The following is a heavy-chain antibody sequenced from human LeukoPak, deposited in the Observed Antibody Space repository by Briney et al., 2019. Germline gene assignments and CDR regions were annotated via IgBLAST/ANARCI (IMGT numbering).Heavy chain of an antibody. CDR3: AKDLGEMATINMDV. CDR1: GFTFDDYA. D-gene: IGHD5-24*01. J-gene: IGHJ6*03. V-gene: IGHV3-23*01. Sequence: GGSLRLSCAASGFTFDDYAMHWVRQAPGKGLEWVSAISGSGGSTYYADSVKGRFTISRDNSKNTLYLQMNSLRAEDTAVYYCAKDLGEMATINMDVWGKGTTVTVSS. CDR2: ISGSGGST.